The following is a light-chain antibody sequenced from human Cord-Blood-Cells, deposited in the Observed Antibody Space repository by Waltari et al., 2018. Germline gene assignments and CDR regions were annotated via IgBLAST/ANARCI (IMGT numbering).Light chain of an antibody. Sequence: QSALTQPASVSGSPGPSITISCTGTSSDVGGYNYVSWYQQHPGKAPKLMIYDGSNRPSGVSNRFSGSKSGNTASLTISGLQAEDEADYYCSSYTSSSPVVFGGGTKLTVL. J-gene: IGLJ2*01. CDR2: DGS. V-gene: IGLV2-14*01. CDR3: SSYTSSSPVV. CDR1: SSDVGGYNY.